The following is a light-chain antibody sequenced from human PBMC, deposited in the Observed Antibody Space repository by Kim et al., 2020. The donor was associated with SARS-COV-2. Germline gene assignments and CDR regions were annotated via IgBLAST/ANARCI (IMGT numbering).Light chain of an antibody. CDR3: QQYDSSLPGIT. CDR2: GAS. J-gene: IGKJ5*01. Sequence: EIVLTQSPGTLSLSPGERATLFCRASQSVSSTYLAWYQQKPGQAPRLLIYGASSRATGIPDRFSGSGSGTDFTLTISRLEPEDFAVYYCQQYDSSLPGITFGQGTRLEIK. CDR1: QSVSSTY. V-gene: IGKV3-20*01.